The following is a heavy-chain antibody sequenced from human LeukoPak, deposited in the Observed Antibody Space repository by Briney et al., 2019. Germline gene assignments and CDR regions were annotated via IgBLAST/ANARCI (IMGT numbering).Heavy chain of an antibody. J-gene: IGHJ3*02. D-gene: IGHD3-22*01. Sequence: GGSLRLSRAASGFTFSSYAMHWVRQAPGKGLEYVSAISSNGGSTYYANSVKGRFTISRDNSKNTLYLQMGSLRAEDMAVYYCARGLRTRYYYDSSGYTDPHAFDIWGQGTMVTVSS. V-gene: IGHV3-64*01. CDR1: GFTFSSYA. CDR3: ARGLRTRYYYDSSGYTDPHAFDI. CDR2: ISSNGGST.